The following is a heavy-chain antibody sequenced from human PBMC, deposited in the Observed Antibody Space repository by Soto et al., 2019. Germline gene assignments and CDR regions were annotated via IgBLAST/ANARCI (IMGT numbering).Heavy chain of an antibody. CDR1: GFPLSGHG. CDR2: ISYDGSDK. J-gene: IGHJ4*02. CDR3: AKDPNGDYIRAFDA. V-gene: IGHV3-30*18. D-gene: IGHD4-17*01. Sequence: PGGSLRLSCAASGFPLSGHGMHWVRPDTGKGLEWLAVISYDGSDKFYADSVKGRFTISKDNSKKTLYLQMNSLRAEDTAIYYCAKDPNGDYIRAFDAWGQGTLVTVSS.